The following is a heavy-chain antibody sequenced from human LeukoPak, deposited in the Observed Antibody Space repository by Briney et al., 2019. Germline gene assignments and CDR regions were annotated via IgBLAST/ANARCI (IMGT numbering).Heavy chain of an antibody. CDR1: GYTFTSYG. D-gene: IGHD6-6*01. J-gene: IGHJ4*02. V-gene: IGHV1-18*01. CDR2: ISAYNGNT. CDR3: ARDYFPLAARPEAVDY. Sequence: ASVKVSCKASGYTFTSYGISWVRQAPGQGLEWMGWISAYNGNTNYAQKIQGRVTMTTDTSTSTAYMELRSLRSDDTAVYYCARDYFPLAARPEAVDYWGQGTLVTVSS.